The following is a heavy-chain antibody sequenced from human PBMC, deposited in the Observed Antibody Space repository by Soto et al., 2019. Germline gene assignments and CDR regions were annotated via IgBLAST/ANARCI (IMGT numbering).Heavy chain of an antibody. Sequence: PSETLSLTCTVSGGSISSGDYYWSWIRQPPGKGLEWIGYIYYSGSTYYNPSLKSRVTISVDTSKNQFSLKLSSVTAADTAVYYCARAPVDSSGYYYWSYYYDYYGMDVWGQGTTVTVSS. CDR2: IYYSGST. D-gene: IGHD3-22*01. V-gene: IGHV4-30-4*01. CDR3: ARAPVDSSGYYYWSYYYDYYGMDV. J-gene: IGHJ6*02. CDR1: GGSISSGDYY.